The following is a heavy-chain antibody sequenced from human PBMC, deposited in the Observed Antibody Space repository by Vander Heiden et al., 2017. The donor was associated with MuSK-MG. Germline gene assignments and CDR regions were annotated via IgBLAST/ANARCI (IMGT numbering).Heavy chain of an antibody. Sequence: QVQLVESGGGVVQPGRSLRLSCAASGFTFSSYAMHWVRQAPGKGLEWVAVISYDGSNKYYADSVKGRFTISRDNSKNTLYLQMNSLRAEDTAVYYCARDLRIAAATNYYYYGMDVWGQGTTVTVSS. D-gene: IGHD6-13*01. J-gene: IGHJ6*02. CDR1: GFTFSSYA. V-gene: IGHV3-30*04. CDR3: ARDLRIAAATNYYYYGMDV. CDR2: ISYDGSNK.